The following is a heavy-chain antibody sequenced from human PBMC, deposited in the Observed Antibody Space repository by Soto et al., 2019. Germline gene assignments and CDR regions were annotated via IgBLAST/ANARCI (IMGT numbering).Heavy chain of an antibody. J-gene: IGHJ4*02. CDR3: ARSSLTYFEF. CDR2: ISGSGSTT. CDR1: GFTFSDYY. Sequence: QVHLEESVGGLVKPGGSLRLSCTASGFTFSDYYMSWIRQAPGKGLEWLAYISGSGSTTYYTDSVKGRFAISRDNARTSLYLQINSLRVEDSAVYYCARSSLTYFEFWGQGTLVTVSS. V-gene: IGHV3-11*01.